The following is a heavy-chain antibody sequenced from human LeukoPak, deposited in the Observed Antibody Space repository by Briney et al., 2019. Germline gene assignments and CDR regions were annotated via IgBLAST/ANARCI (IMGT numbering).Heavy chain of an antibody. V-gene: IGHV3-30*02. CDR2: IRYDGSNK. D-gene: IGHD3-10*01. CDR3: AKGAYVLLWFGSDALDI. Sequence: GGSLRLSCAASGFTFSSYGMHWVRQAPGKGLEWVAFIRYDGSNKHYADSVKGRFTISRDNSKNTLYLQMNSLRAEDTAVYYCAKGAYVLLWFGSDALDIWGQGTMVTVSS. J-gene: IGHJ3*02. CDR1: GFTFSSYG.